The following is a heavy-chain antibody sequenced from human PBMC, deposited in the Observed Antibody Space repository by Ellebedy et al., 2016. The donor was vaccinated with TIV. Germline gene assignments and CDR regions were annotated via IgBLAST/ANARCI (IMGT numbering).Heavy chain of an antibody. CDR1: GYTFTSYG. Sequence: AASVKVSCKASGYTFTSYGISWVRQAPGQGLEWMGWISAYNGNTNYAQKLQGRVTMTTDTSTSTAYMELRSLRSDDTAVYYCARDSRLLRPDYGMDVWGQGTTVTVSS. V-gene: IGHV1-18*01. CDR2: ISAYNGNT. J-gene: IGHJ6*02. D-gene: IGHD5-12*01. CDR3: ARDSRLLRPDYGMDV.